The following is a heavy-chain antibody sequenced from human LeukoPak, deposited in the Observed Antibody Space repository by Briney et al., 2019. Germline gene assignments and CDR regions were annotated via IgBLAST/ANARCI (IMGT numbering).Heavy chain of an antibody. V-gene: IGHV3-48*03. CDR3: ARTFIRAYVEVPYGMDV. CDR1: GFTFSSYE. Sequence: GGSLRLSCAASGFTFSSYEMNWVRQAPGKGLEWVSYISSSGSTIYYADSVKGRFTISRDNAKNSLYLQMNSLRAEDTAVYYCARTFIRAYVEVPYGMDVWGQGTTVTASS. CDR2: ISSSGSTI. J-gene: IGHJ6*02. D-gene: IGHD4-17*01.